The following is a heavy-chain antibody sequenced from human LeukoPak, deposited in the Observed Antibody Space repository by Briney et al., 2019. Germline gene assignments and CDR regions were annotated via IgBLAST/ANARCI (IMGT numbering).Heavy chain of an antibody. Sequence: GGSLRLSCAASGFTVSSNYMSWVRQAPGKGLEWVSVIYSGGSTYYADSVKGRFTISRDNSKNTLYLQMNSLRAEDTAVYYCARGASLTYYYDSSGYRDAFDIWGQGTMVTVSS. D-gene: IGHD3-22*01. CDR3: ARGASLTYYYDSSGYRDAFDI. J-gene: IGHJ3*02. V-gene: IGHV3-66*01. CDR1: GFTVSSNY. CDR2: IYSGGST.